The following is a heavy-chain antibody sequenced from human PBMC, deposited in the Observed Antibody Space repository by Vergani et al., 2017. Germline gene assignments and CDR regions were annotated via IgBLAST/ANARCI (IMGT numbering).Heavy chain of an antibody. Sequence: EVQLLESGGGLVQPGGSLRLSCAASGFTFSSYAMSWVRQAPGKGLGWVSAISGSGGSTYYADSVKGRFTISRDNSKNTLYLQMNSLRAEDTAVYYCANQLYGSGPQRDYWGQGTLVTVSS. CDR1: GFTFSSYA. V-gene: IGHV3-23*01. J-gene: IGHJ4*02. D-gene: IGHD3-10*01. CDR2: ISGSGGST. CDR3: ANQLYGSGPQRDY.